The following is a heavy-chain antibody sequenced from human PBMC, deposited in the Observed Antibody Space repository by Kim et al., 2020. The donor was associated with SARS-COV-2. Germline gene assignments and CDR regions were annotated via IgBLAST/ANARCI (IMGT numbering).Heavy chain of an antibody. CDR2: IYYSGNT. CDR1: SDSISTYY. CDR3: ARSEGRGSWHQFDY. J-gene: IGHJ4*02. D-gene: IGHD6-13*01. V-gene: IGHV4-59*01. Sequence: SETLSLTCSVSSDSISTYYCSWIRQLPGKGLEWLGYIYYSGNTDYNPSLKSRVTISWDTSKNQFSLDLTSVTDADTAVYYCARSEGRGSWHQFDYWGQGILVTVSS.